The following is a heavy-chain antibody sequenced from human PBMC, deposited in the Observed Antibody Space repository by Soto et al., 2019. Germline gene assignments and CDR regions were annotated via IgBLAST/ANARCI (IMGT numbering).Heavy chain of an antibody. CDR1: GYNFRTFW. D-gene: IGHD2-8*02. J-gene: IGHJ4*02. CDR3: ARGQHTGGEGYFDL. Sequence: GESLKISCSTSGYNFRTFWIGWLRQMPGKGLEWMGLIYPDDSETKYSPSFEGQVTMTSDSYISTTYLQWSSLQASDTAIYYCARGQHTGGEGYFDLWGQGTLVSVSA. CDR2: IYPDDSET. V-gene: IGHV5-51*01.